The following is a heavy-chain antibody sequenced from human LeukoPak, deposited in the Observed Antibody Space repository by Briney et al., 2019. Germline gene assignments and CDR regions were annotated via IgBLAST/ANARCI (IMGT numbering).Heavy chain of an antibody. Sequence: GGSLRLSCAASGFTFSSYSMNWVRQAPGKGLEWVSSISSSSYIYYADSVKGRFTISRDNAKNSLYLQMNSLRAEDTAVYYCARDYGRIAAAGPFSYWGQGTLVTVSS. CDR2: ISSSSYI. CDR1: GFTFSSYS. V-gene: IGHV3-21*01. D-gene: IGHD6-13*01. CDR3: ARDYGRIAAAGPFSY. J-gene: IGHJ4*02.